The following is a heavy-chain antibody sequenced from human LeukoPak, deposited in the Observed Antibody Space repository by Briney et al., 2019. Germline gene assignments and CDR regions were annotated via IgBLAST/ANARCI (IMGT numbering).Heavy chain of an antibody. CDR1: GGTFSSYA. CDR2: IIPILGIA. V-gene: IGHV1-69*04. CDR3: ARAYYDILPRPIDY. Sequence: SVKVSCKASGGTFSSYAISWVRQAPGQGLGWMGRIIPILGIANYAQKFQGRVTITADKSTSTAYMELSSLRSEDTAVYYRARAYYDILPRPIDYWGQGTLVTVSS. J-gene: IGHJ4*02. D-gene: IGHD3-9*01.